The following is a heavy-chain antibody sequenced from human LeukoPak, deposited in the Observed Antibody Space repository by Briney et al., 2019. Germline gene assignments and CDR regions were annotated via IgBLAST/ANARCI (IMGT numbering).Heavy chain of an antibody. CDR1: GFTFSSYG. J-gene: IGHJ3*02. Sequence: GGSLRLSCAASGFTFSSYGMHWVRQAPGKGLEWVAVISYDGSNKYYADSVKGRFTISRDNSKNTLYLQMNSLRAEDTAVYYCAKDRKDGYIGIDIWGQGTMVTVSS. V-gene: IGHV3-30*18. D-gene: IGHD5-24*01. CDR3: AKDRKDGYIGIDI. CDR2: ISYDGSNK.